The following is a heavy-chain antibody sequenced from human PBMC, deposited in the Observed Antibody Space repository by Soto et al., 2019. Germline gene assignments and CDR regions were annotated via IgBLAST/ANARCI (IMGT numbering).Heavy chain of an antibody. J-gene: IGHJ3*02. D-gene: IGHD3-9*01. CDR3: ARDILNGYYRAFDI. CDR2: IYYSGST. CDR1: GGSISSYY. Sequence: SETLSLTCTVSGGSISSYYWSWIRQPPGKGLEWIGYIYYSGSTNYNPSLKSRVTISVDTSKNQFSLKLSSVTAAETAVYYCARDILNGYYRAFDICGPGTMVTVSS. V-gene: IGHV4-59*01.